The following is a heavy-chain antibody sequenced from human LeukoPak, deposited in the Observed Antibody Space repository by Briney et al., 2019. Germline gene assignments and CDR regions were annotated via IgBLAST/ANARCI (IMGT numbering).Heavy chain of an antibody. CDR2: TSYDGSDK. CDR1: GFTFSIYG. D-gene: IGHD3-10*01. Sequence: GGSLRLSCAASGFTFSIYGMHWVRQAPGKGLEWVAVTSYDGSDKYYADSVKGRFIISRDNSKNTLYLQMNSLRAEDTAVYYCAKGPLLLWFGEPFDYWGQGTLVTVSS. J-gene: IGHJ4*02. CDR3: AKGPLLLWFGEPFDY. V-gene: IGHV3-30*18.